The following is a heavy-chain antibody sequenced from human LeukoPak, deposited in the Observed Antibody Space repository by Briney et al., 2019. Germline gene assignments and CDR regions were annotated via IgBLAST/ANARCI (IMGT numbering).Heavy chain of an antibody. CDR1: GGSISSSSYY. V-gene: IGHV4-39*01. CDR2: IYYSGST. D-gene: IGHD6-13*01. J-gene: IGHJ4*02. CDR3: ARQPNPSSSWYLPPVRDY. Sequence: SETLSLTCTVSGGSISSSSYYWGWVRQPPGTGLEWIGSIYYSGSTYYNPSRKSRVTISVDTSKNQFSLKLSSVTAADTAVYYCARQPNPSSSWYLPPVRDYWGQGTLVTVSS.